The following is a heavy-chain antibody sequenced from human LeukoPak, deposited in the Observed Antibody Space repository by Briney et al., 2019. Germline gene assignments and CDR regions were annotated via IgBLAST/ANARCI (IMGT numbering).Heavy chain of an antibody. CDR1: GFTFSSYA. V-gene: IGHV3-74*01. D-gene: IGHD2-8*01. Sequence: PGGSLRLSCAASGFTFSSYAMSWVRQAPGKGLVWVSRIKSDGSTTTYADSVKGRFTISRDNAKNTLFLQLNSLTTEDTAVYYCASGSYCTNGVCYKGFDHWGQGTLVTVSS. CDR2: IKSDGSTT. CDR3: ASGSYCTNGVCYKGFDH. J-gene: IGHJ4*02.